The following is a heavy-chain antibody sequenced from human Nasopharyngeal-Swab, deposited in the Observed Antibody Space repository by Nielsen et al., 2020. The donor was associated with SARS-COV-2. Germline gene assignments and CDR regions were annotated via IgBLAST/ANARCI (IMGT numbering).Heavy chain of an antibody. Sequence: SLERYWAACGLSFTCYAFHCVRQPPGKGLEWVAVVSYDGTNTFYADSVKGRFAISRDNSKSTVSLQMNSLRSEDTAVYYCAKDRGGRSLDSWGQGTLVTVSS. D-gene: IGHD3-16*01. CDR2: VSYDGTNT. J-gene: IGHJ4*02. CDR1: GLSFTCYA. CDR3: AKDRGGRSLDS. V-gene: IGHV3-30-3*02.